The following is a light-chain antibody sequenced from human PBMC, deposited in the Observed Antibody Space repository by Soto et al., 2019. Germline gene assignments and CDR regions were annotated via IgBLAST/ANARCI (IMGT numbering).Light chain of an antibody. V-gene: IGKV3-20*01. J-gene: IGKJ2*01. CDR3: QQYGSSTYT. CDR2: GAS. Sequence: EIVLTPSPGTLSLSPRERATLSCRASQSVTSSHLAWYQQKPGQAPRLLIYGASRRATGIPDRFSGSGSGTDFTLPISRLEPEDSAMYYCQQYGSSTYTFGQGTKVEIK. CDR1: QSVTSSH.